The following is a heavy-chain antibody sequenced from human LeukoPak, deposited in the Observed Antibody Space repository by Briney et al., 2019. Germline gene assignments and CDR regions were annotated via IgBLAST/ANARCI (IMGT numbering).Heavy chain of an antibody. D-gene: IGHD6-19*01. J-gene: IGHJ4*02. CDR1: GFTFSSYA. Sequence: PGGSLRFSCAASGFTFSSYAMHWVRQAPGKGLEWVAVISYDGSNKYYADSVKGRFTISRDNSKNTLYLQMNSLRAEDTAVYYCARSRGGSGWYTPFDYWGQGTLVTVSS. V-gene: IGHV3-30-3*01. CDR2: ISYDGSNK. CDR3: ARSRGGSGWYTPFDY.